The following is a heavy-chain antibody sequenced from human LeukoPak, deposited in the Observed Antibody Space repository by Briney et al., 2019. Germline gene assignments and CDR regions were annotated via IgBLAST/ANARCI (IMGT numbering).Heavy chain of an antibody. V-gene: IGHV3-23*01. CDR3: AKISLAYYYDSSAYYDY. J-gene: IGHJ4*02. CDR2: IGAGGTFT. Sequence: GGSLRLSCTASGFTFSSYAMNWVRQAPGKGLERVSGIGAGGTFTYYADSVKGRFTISRDNFKNTLYLQMNSLRAEDTAIYYCAKISLAYYYDSSAYYDYWGQGTLVTVSS. CDR1: GFTFSSYA. D-gene: IGHD3-22*01.